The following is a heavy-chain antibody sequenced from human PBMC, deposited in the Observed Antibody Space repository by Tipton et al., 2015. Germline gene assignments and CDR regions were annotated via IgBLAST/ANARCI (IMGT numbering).Heavy chain of an antibody. CDR2: IYYSGST. V-gene: IGHV4-31*01. D-gene: IGHD4-23*01. Sequence: TLSLTCTVSGGSISSGGYYWSWIRQHPGKGLEWIGYIYYSGSTYYNPSLKGLVTISVDTSKTQFSLKMSSVTASDTAVYYCARARGRHGGLFDSWGQGILVTVSS. CDR1: GGSISSGGYY. CDR3: ARARGRHGGLFDS. J-gene: IGHJ4*02.